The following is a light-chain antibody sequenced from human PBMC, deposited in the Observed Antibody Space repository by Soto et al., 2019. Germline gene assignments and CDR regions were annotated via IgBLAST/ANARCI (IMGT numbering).Light chain of an antibody. CDR1: SSDVGNYNY. J-gene: IGLJ2*01. Sequence: QSALTQPRSVSGSPGQSVTISCTGSSSDVGNYNYVSWYQQYPGKAPKLLISDVNRRPSGVPDRFSGSKSGNTASLTISGLQAEDEADYYCCSYAGSYILIFGGGTKLTVL. CDR2: DVN. CDR3: CSYAGSYILI. V-gene: IGLV2-11*01.